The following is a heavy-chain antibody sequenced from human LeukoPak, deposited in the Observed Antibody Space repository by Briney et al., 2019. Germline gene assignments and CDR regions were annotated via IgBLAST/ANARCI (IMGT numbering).Heavy chain of an antibody. D-gene: IGHD4-11*01. CDR3: ARELDDYRNYDRWFDP. CDR1: GGSISSYY. CDR2: IYYSGST. Sequence: PSETLSLTCTVSGGSISSYYWSWIRQPPGKGLEWIGYIYYSGSTNYNPSLTSRVTISVYTSKNQFTLKLRSVTAADTAAYYCARELDDYRNYDRWFDPWGQGTLVTVSS. J-gene: IGHJ5*02. V-gene: IGHV4-59*01.